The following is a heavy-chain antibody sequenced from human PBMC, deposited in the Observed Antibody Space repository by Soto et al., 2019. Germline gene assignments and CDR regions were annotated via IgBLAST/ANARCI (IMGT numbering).Heavy chain of an antibody. J-gene: IGHJ3*02. CDR3: ARVRERIAVAGTGDAFDI. V-gene: IGHV4-4*02. CDR1: GGSISSSNW. CDR2: IYHSGST. Sequence: SETLSLTCAVSGGSISSSNWWSWVRQPPGKGLEWIGEIYHSGSTNYNPSPKSRVTISVDKSKNQFSLKLSSVTAADTAAYYCARVRERIAVAGTGDAFDIWGQGTMVTVSS. D-gene: IGHD6-19*01.